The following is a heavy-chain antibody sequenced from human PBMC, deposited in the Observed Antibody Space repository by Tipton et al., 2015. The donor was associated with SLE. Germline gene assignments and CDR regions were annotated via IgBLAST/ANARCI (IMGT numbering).Heavy chain of an antibody. D-gene: IGHD6-13*01. CDR3: AKDFALITNGEQQLPDAFDI. CDR1: GFTFSSYA. V-gene: IGHV3-23*01. Sequence: SLRLSCAASGFTFSSYAMSWVRQAPGKGLEWVSAISGSGGSTYYADSVKGRFTISRDNSKNTLYLQMNSLRAEDTAVYYCAKDFALITNGEQQLPDAFDIWGQRTMVTGSS. CDR2: ISGSGGST. J-gene: IGHJ3*02.